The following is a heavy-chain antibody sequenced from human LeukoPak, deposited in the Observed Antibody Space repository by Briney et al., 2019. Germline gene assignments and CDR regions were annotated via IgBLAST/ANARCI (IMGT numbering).Heavy chain of an antibody. CDR1: GGTFSSYA. CDR3: SISSGWYRVDY. V-gene: IGHV1-69*01. D-gene: IGHD6-19*01. J-gene: IGHJ4*02. CDR2: IIPIFGTT. Sequence: SVKVSCKASGGTFSSYAISWVRQAPGQGLEWMGGIIPIFGTTNYARKFQGRVTITADESTSTAYMELSSLRSEDTAVYYCSISSGWYRVDYWGQGTLVTVSS.